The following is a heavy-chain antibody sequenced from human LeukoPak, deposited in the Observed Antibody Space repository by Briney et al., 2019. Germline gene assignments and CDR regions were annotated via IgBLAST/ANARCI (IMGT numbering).Heavy chain of an antibody. J-gene: IGHJ4*02. CDR2: IIPIFGTA. CDR1: GGTFISYA. V-gene: IGHV1-69*13. Sequence: GASVKVSCKASGGTFISYAISWVRQAPGQGLEWMGGIIPIFGTANYAPKFQGRVTITADESTSTAYMELSSLRSEDTAVYYCAPIPYYDSSLGHWGQGTLVTVSS. D-gene: IGHD3-22*01. CDR3: APIPYYDSSLGH.